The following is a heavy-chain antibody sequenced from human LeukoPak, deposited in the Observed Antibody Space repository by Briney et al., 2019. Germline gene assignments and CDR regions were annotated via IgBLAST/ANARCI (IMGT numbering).Heavy chain of an antibody. D-gene: IGHD3-16*01. CDR1: GFTVSTFA. V-gene: IGHV3-30*02. Sequence: PGGSLRLSCAASGFTVSTFAMHWLRQAPGKGLEWVAFVGTDESDRQYADSARGRFTISRDNFRNTLSLYMNSLRVDDTAVYYCAKEPPGGWTIDLCGRGTLVSVS. CDR2: VGTDESDR. CDR3: AKEPPGGWTIDL. J-gene: IGHJ2*01.